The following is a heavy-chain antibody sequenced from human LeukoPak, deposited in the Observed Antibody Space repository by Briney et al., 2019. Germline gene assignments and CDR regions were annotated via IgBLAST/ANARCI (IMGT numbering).Heavy chain of an antibody. CDR2: IYTSGST. V-gene: IGHV4-4*09. CDR3: ARHLSWYGWFDP. D-gene: IGHD6-13*01. Sequence: SETLSLTCTVSGGSISSYYWSWIRQPPGKGLEWIGYIYTSGSTNYNPPLKSRVTISVDTSKNQFSLKLSSVTAADTAVYYCARHLSWYGWFDPWGQGTLVTVSS. CDR1: GGSISSYY. J-gene: IGHJ5*02.